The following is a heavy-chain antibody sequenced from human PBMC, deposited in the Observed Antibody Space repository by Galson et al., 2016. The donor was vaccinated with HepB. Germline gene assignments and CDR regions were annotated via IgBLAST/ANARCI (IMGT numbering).Heavy chain of an antibody. CDR3: ARDGCLRGSCGYFDI. V-gene: IGHV3-11*01. D-gene: IGHD2-15*01. CDR1: GFTFSDCF. CDR2: IANNGGTR. J-gene: IGHJ3*02. Sequence: SLRLSCAASGFTFSDCFMTWIRQAPGKGLEWLAYIANNGGTRYYADSVQGRFTISRDNANNSLYLHMDRLRAEDTAVYFCARDGCLRGSCGYFDIWGQGTMVSISS.